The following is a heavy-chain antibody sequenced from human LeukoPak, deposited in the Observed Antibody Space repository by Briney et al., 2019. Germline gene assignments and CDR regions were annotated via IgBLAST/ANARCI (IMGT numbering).Heavy chain of an antibody. CDR3: ARLYSSSWYPALDY. CDR2: ISNDERNK. J-gene: IGHJ4*02. CDR1: GFNFHNFA. Sequence: PGGSLRLSCEASGFNFHNFAMHWVRQAPGKGLEWVAVISNDERNKYYTDSVKGRFTISRDNSKSTVYLQMNSLRAEDTAVYYCARLYSSSWYPALDYWGQGTLVTVSS. V-gene: IGHV3-30*04. D-gene: IGHD6-13*01.